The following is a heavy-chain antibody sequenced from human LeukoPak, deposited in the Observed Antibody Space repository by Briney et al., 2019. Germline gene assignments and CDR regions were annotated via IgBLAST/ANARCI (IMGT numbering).Heavy chain of an antibody. CDR1: GFTFSSYW. J-gene: IGHJ3*02. CDR3: ARDGYCSSTSCHDAFDI. D-gene: IGHD2-2*03. CDR2: IKKDGSEK. Sequence: GGSLRLSCAASGFTFSSYWMSWVRQAPGKGLEWVANIKKDGSEKYYVDSVRGRFTISRDNAKTSLYLQMNSLRAEDTAVYYCARDGYCSSTSCHDAFDIWGQGTMVTVSS. V-gene: IGHV3-7*01.